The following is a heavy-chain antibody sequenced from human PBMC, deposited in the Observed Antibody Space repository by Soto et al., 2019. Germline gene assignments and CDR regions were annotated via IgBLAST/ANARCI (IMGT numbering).Heavy chain of an antibody. CDR2: IYYSGST. V-gene: IGHV4-31*03. CDR3: ARVPAWSGYLFRYYYGMDV. Sequence: QVQLQESGPGLVKPSQTLSLTCTVSGGSISSGGYYWSWIRQHPGKGLEWIGYIYYSGSTYYNPSLKSRVTITGATSKNQFSLKLSSVTGADTAVYYCARVPAWSGYLFRYYYGMDVWGQGTTVTVSS. J-gene: IGHJ6*02. CDR1: GGSISSGGYY. D-gene: IGHD3-3*01.